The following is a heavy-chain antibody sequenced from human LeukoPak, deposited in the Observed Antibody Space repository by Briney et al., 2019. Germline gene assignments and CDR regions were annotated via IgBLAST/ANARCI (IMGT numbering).Heavy chain of an antibody. J-gene: IGHJ4*02. Sequence: QTLSLTCAISGDSVSNNSAAWNWIRHSPSRGLEWLGRTYYRSKWYNDYAVSVTSRITISPDTAKNQFSLQLKSVTPEDTAVYYCARGRSWGESGFDYWGQGTLVTVSS. D-gene: IGHD6-13*01. V-gene: IGHV6-1*01. CDR1: GDSVSNNSAA. CDR2: TYYRSKWYN. CDR3: ARGRSWGESGFDY.